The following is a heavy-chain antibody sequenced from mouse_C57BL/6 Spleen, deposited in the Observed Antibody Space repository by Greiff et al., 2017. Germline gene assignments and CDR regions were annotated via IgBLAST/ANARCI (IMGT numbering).Heavy chain of an antibody. V-gene: IGHV1-64*01. Sequence: VKLQQPGAELVKPGASVKLSCKASGYTFTSYWMHWVKQRPGQGLEWIGMIHPNSGSTNYNEKFKSKATLTVDKSSSTAYMQLSSLTSEDSAVYYCARRGSSYGYFDVWGTGTTVTVSS. J-gene: IGHJ1*03. CDR3: ARRGSSYGYFDV. CDR1: GYTFTSYW. D-gene: IGHD1-1*01. CDR2: IHPNSGST.